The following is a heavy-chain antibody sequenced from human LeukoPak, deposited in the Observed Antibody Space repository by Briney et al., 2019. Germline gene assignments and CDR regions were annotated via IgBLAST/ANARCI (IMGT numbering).Heavy chain of an antibody. J-gene: IGHJ4*02. D-gene: IGHD7-27*01. CDR2: IIPIFGTA. CDR3: ARDRETLGSLDY. CDR1: GGTFSSYA. V-gene: IGHV1-69*13. Sequence: ASVKVSCKASGGTFSSYAISWVRQAPGQGLEWMGGIIPIFGTANYAQKFQGRVTITADESTSTAYMVLSSLRSEDTAVYYCARDRETLGSLDYWGQGTLVTVSS.